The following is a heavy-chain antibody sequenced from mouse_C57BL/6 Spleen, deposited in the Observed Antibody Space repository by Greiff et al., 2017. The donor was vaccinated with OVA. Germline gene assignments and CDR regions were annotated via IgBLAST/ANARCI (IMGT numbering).Heavy chain of an antibody. CDR2: ISSGSSTI. Sequence: EVKLEESGGGLVKPGGSLKLSCAASGFTFSDYGMHWVRQAPEKGLEWVAYISSGSSTIYYADTVKGRFTISRDNAKNTLFLQMTSLRSEDTAMYYCARGTMVTSFDYWGQGTTLTVSS. V-gene: IGHV5-17*01. J-gene: IGHJ2*01. CDR1: GFTFSDYG. CDR3: ARGTMVTSFDY. D-gene: IGHD2-2*01.